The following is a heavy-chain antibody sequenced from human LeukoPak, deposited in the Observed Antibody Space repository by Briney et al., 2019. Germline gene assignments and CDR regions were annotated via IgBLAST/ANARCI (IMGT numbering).Heavy chain of an antibody. CDR3: AKDREGYYYSFAMDV. J-gene: IGHJ6*02. CDR1: GYTFTGYY. CDR2: INPNSGGT. Sequence: ASVKVSCKASGYTFTGYYMHWVRQAPGQGLEWMGWINPNSGGTNYAQKFQGRVTMTRDTSISTAYMELSRLRSDDTAVYFCAKDREGYYYSFAMDVWGQGTTVTVSS. V-gene: IGHV1-2*02.